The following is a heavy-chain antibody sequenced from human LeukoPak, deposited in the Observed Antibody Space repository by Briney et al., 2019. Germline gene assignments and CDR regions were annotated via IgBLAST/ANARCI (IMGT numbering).Heavy chain of an antibody. CDR1: GYTFTGYY. J-gene: IGHJ4*02. CDR3: ARDRKGWFGELALGEFDY. V-gene: IGHV1-2*02. D-gene: IGHD3-10*01. CDR2: INPNSGGT. Sequence: ASVTVSCKASGYTFTGYYMHWVRQAPGQGLEWMGWINPNSGGTNYAQKFQGRVTMTRDTSISTAYMELSRLRSDDTAVYYCARDRKGWFGELALGEFDYWGQGTLVTVSS.